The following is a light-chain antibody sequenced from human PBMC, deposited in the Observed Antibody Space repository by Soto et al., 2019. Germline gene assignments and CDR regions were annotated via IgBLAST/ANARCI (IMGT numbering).Light chain of an antibody. CDR2: GAS. J-gene: IGKJ1*01. Sequence: EIVMPQSPATLSVSPGERATLSCRASQSVSSNLAWYQQKPGQAPRLLIYGASTRATGIPARFSGSGSGTEFTLTFRGLQSADFAVYYCQQDNNWPPWTFGQGTKVEIK. CDR3: QQDNNWPPWT. CDR1: QSVSSN. V-gene: IGKV3-15*01.